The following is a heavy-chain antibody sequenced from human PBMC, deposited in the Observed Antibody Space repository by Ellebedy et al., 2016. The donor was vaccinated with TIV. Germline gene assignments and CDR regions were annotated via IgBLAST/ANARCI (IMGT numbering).Heavy chain of an antibody. Sequence: AASVKVSCKASGYTFTSYYMHWVRQAPGQGLEWLGIINPSGGSTNYAQKLQGRVTMTRDTSTSTDYMELSRLRSEDTAVYYRARDRGGVGATNGFDYWGQGTLVTVSS. J-gene: IGHJ4*02. V-gene: IGHV1-46*04. CDR3: ARDRGGVGATNGFDY. D-gene: IGHD1-26*01. CDR1: GYTFTSYY. CDR2: INPSGGST.